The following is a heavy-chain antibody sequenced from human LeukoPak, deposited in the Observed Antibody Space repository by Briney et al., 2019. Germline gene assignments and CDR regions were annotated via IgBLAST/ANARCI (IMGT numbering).Heavy chain of an antibody. CDR1: GGSISSSSYY. CDR2: IYYSGST. V-gene: IGHV4-39*01. J-gene: IGHJ4*02. CDR3: ARHPSRITMISY. Sequence: SETLSLTCTVSGGSISSSSYYWGWIRQPPGKGLEWIGSIYYSGSTYYNPSLKSRVTISVDTSKNQFSLKLSSVTAADTAVYYCARHPSRITMISYSGQGTLVTVSS. D-gene: IGHD3-22*01.